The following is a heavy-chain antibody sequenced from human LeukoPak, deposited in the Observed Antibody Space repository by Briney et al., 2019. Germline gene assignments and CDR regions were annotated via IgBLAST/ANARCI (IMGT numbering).Heavy chain of an antibody. Sequence: GESLKISCKGSGYSSTSYWIGWVRQMPGKGLEWMGIIYPGDSDTRYSPSFQGQVTISADKSISTAYLQWSSLKASDTAMYYCARPERDSGSYVEYWGQGTLVTVSS. CDR2: IYPGDSDT. D-gene: IGHD1-26*01. CDR3: ARPERDSGSYVEY. J-gene: IGHJ4*02. CDR1: GYSSTSYW. V-gene: IGHV5-51*01.